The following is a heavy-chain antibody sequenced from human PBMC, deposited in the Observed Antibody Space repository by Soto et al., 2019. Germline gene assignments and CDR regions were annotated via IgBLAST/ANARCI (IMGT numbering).Heavy chain of an antibody. V-gene: IGHV3-30*18. Sequence: QVQLVESGGGVVQPGRSLRLSCAASGFAFSRHGMHWVRQAPGKGLEWVAVISSDGSHIEYADSVEGRFTISRDNSKNTLFLQMTSLRAEDTALYNCAKDRGSSSGWYMDYWGQGTLVAVSS. D-gene: IGHD6-19*01. CDR2: ISSDGSHI. J-gene: IGHJ4*02. CDR3: AKDRGSSSGWYMDY. CDR1: GFAFSRHG.